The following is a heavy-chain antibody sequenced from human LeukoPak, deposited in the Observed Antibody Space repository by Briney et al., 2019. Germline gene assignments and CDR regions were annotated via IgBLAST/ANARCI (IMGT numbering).Heavy chain of an antibody. J-gene: IGHJ6*02. CDR3: ARYEQQLAQNRYYYGMDV. CDR2: ISAYNGNT. Sequence: ASVKVSCKASGYTFTSYGISWVRQAPGQGLEWMGWISAYNGNTNYAQKLQGRVTMTTDTSTSTAYMELRSLRSDDTAVYYCARYEQQLAQNRYYYGMDVWGQGTTVTVSS. D-gene: IGHD6-13*01. CDR1: GYTFTSYG. V-gene: IGHV1-18*01.